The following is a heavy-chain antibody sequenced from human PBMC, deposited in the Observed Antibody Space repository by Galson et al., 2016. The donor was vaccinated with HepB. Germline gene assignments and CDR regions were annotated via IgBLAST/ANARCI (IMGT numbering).Heavy chain of an antibody. J-gene: IGHJ3*02. V-gene: IGHV3-23*01. CDR2: FSSIGGAT. CDR1: GFIFGNYA. D-gene: IGHD2-2*01. CDR3: VKGRIVPVDDMLFDM. Sequence: SLRLSCAASGFIFGNYAMTWVRQAPGKGLEWVSSFSSIGGATYYADSVRGRFTIARDNSKNTLYLQMNSLRAEDTALYYCVKGRIVPVDDMLFDMWGQGTMVTVSS.